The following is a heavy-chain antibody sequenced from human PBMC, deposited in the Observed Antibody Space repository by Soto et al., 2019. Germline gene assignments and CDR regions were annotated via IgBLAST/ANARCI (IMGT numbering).Heavy chain of an antibody. Sequence: KPSWEGSRGTFRSCAMIWARQSHGKGLEWMGGIIPIFGTANYAQKFQGRVTITADESTSTAYMELSSLRSEDTAVYYCGRTAERQWMTCFDLRRKGTLVTGSS. CDR1: RGTFRSCA. J-gene: IGHJ5*02. CDR3: GRTAERQWMTCFDL. CDR2: IIPIFGTA. D-gene: IGHD6-19*01. V-gene: IGHV1-69*01.